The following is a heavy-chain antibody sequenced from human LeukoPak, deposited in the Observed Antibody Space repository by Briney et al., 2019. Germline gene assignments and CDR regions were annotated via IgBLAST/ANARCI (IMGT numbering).Heavy chain of an antibody. CDR2: INHSGST. V-gene: IGHV4-34*01. CDR3: ARGGGGFWSGYAARAFDI. Sequence: SETLSLTCAVYGGSFSGYYWSWIRQPPGKGLEWIGEINHSGSTNYNPSLMNRVTITAGTYKNKFFLKLSAVTAADRAVYYGARGGGGFWSGYAARAFDIWGGGTKVTVSS. D-gene: IGHD3-3*01. CDR1: GGSFSGYY. J-gene: IGHJ3*02.